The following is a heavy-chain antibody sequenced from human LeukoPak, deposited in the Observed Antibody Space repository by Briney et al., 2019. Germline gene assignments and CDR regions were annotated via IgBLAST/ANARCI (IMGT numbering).Heavy chain of an antibody. CDR3: ARLYYYDSSGYYFDY. V-gene: IGHV3-33*01. D-gene: IGHD3-22*01. Sequence: GGSLRLSCAASGFTFSGYGMHWVRQAPGKGLEWAAVIWYDGSNKYYADSVKGRFTISRDNSKNTLYLQMNSLRAEDTAVYYCARLYYYDSSGYYFDYWGQGTLVTVSS. CDR2: IWYDGSNK. CDR1: GFTFSGYG. J-gene: IGHJ4*02.